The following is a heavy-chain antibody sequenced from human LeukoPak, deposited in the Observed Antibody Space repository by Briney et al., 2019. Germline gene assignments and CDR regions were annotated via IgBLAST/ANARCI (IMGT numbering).Heavy chain of an antibody. V-gene: IGHV1-46*01. CDR3: ARDDGRYFDRSGHDAFDI. CDR1: GYTFTSYG. CDR2: INPSGGST. Sequence: ASVKVSCKASGYTFTSYGISWVRQAPGQGLEWMGIINPSGGSTSYAQKFQGRVTMTRDMSTSTAYMELSSLRSEDTAVYYCARDDGRYFDRSGHDAFDIWGQGTLVTVSS. J-gene: IGHJ3*02. D-gene: IGHD3-9*01.